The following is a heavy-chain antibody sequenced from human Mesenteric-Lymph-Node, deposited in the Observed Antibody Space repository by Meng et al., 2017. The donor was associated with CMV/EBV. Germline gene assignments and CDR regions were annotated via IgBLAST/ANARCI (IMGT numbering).Heavy chain of an antibody. D-gene: IGHD6-6*01. CDR1: GGSFSGYY. Sequence: GSLRLSCAVYGGSFSGYYWSWIRQPPGKGLEWIGEINHSGSTNYNPSLKSRVTISVDTSKNQFSLKLSSVTAADTAVYYCASSSSYYYGMDVWGQGTTVTVSS. CDR2: INHSGST. CDR3: ASSSSYYYGMDV. J-gene: IGHJ6*02. V-gene: IGHV4-34*01.